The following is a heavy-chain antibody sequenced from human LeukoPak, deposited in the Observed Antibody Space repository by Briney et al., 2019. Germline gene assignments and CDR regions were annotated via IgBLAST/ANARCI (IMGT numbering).Heavy chain of an antibody. D-gene: IGHD6-13*01. V-gene: IGHV1-2*04. Sequence: GASVKVSCKASGYTFTGYYMHWVRQAPGQGLEWMGWINPNSGGTNYAQKFQGWVTMTRDTSISTAYMELSRLRSDDTAVYYCAREVGISAARPFDYWGQGTLVTVSS. CDR2: INPNSGGT. J-gene: IGHJ4*02. CDR3: AREVGISAARPFDY. CDR1: GYTFTGYY.